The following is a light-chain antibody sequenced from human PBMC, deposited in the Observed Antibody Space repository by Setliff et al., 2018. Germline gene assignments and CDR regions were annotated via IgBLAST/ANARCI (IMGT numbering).Light chain of an antibody. CDR3: EAWDDSLNGYV. J-gene: IGLJ1*01. V-gene: IGLV1-44*01. CDR2: SNN. CDR1: TSNIGSNP. Sequence: QSVLTQPPSASGTPGQRITISCSGGTSNIGSNPVNWYQQLPGTAPKLLIYSNNQRPSGVPDRFSGSESGTSASLAVSGLQSEDEADFYCEAWDDSLNGYVFGSGTKVTVL.